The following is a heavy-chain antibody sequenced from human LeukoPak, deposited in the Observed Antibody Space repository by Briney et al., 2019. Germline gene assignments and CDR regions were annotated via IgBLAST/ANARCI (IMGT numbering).Heavy chain of an antibody. D-gene: IGHD3-3*01. J-gene: IGHJ6*02. CDR1: GGSFSGYY. CDR2: INHSGST. CDR3: ARLRITMFGLLIGGYAMDV. Sequence: SETLSLTCAVYGGSFSGYYWSWIRQPPGKGLEWIGEINHSGSTNYNPSLKSRVTISVDTSKNQFSLKLSSVTAADTAVYYCARLRITMFGLLIGGYAMDVWGQGTTVTVSS. V-gene: IGHV4-34*01.